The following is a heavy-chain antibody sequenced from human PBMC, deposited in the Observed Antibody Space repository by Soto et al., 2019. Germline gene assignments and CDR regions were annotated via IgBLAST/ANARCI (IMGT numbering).Heavy chain of an antibody. CDR2: IYHSGST. V-gene: IGHV4-30-2*01. CDR3: ARAKDYYGSGSYRGVNWFDP. D-gene: IGHD3-10*01. J-gene: IGHJ5*02. CDR1: GGSISSGGYS. Sequence: NPSETLSLTCAVSGGSISSGGYSWSWIRQPPGKGLEWIGYIYHSGSTYYNPSLKSRVTISVDRSKNQFSLKLSSVTAADTAVYYCARAKDYYGSGSYRGVNWFDPWGQGTLVTVSS.